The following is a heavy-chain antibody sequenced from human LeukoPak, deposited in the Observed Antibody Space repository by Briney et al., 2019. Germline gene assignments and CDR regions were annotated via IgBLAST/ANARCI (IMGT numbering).Heavy chain of an antibody. CDR2: INPNSGGT. D-gene: IGHD5/OR15-5a*01. Sequence: ASVKVSCKASGYTFTGYYMHWVRQAPGQGLEWMGWINPNSGGTNYAQKFQGRVTMTRDTSISTAYMELSRLRSDDTAVYYCARNLPNYYYYMDVWGKGTTVTVSS. CDR3: ARNLPNYYYYMDV. J-gene: IGHJ6*03. V-gene: IGHV1-2*02. CDR1: GYTFTGYY.